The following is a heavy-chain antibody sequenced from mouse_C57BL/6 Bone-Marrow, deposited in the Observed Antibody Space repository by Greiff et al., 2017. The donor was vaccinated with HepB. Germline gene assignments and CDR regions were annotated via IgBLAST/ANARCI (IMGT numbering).Heavy chain of an antibody. V-gene: IGHV14-4*01. CDR3: TQTAQATYLDY. CDR1: GFNIKDDY. D-gene: IGHD3-2*02. J-gene: IGHJ2*01. CDR2: IDPENGDT. Sequence: VQLKQSGAELVRPGASVKLSCTASGFNIKDDYMHWVKQRPEQGLEWIGWIDPENGDTEYASKFQGKATITADTSSNTAYLQLSSLTSEDTAVYYCTQTAQATYLDYWGQGTTLTVSS.